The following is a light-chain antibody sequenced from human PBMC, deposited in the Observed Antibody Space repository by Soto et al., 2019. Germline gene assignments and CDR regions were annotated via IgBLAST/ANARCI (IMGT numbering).Light chain of an antibody. V-gene: IGLV1-47*01. CDR3: AAWDDSLSGVV. J-gene: IGLJ3*02. Sequence: QSVLTQPPSASGTPGQRVTISCSGSSSNIGSNCVYWYQQLPGTAPKLLIYRNNQRPSGVPDRFSGSKSGTSASLATSGLRSEDEANYYCAAWDDSLSGVVFGGGTELTVL. CDR2: RNN. CDR1: SSNIGSNC.